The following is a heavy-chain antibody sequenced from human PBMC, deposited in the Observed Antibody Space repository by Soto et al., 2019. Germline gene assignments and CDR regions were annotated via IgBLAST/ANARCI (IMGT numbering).Heavy chain of an antibody. CDR1: GGTFRAYH. CDR3: VTDVTAAVAPDQ. J-gene: IGHJ4*02. D-gene: IGHD6-19*01. CDR2: IDTTGHTT. Sequence: SXRLSFTASGGTFRAYHMSWIRRAPGKGLEWVSNIDTTGHTTSYADSVEGRFTTSRDNAKNSLYLQMNSLRGEDTAVYYCVTDVTAAVAPDQWGERTLVTVSS. V-gene: IGHV3-11*01.